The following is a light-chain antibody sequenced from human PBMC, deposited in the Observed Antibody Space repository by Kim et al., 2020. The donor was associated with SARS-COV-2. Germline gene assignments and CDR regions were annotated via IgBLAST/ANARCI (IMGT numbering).Light chain of an antibody. J-gene: IGKJ1*01. V-gene: IGKV1-39*01. CDR1: QILINY. Sequence: ASMEDTVPTTIRAGQILINYLNWYQQKPRKPPKLLIYSASDLYAEVPSMFSGSGSGTDFKLTIISLQPDDFATYYGQQSFATPETFGQGTKVDIK. CDR2: SAS. CDR3: QQSFATPET.